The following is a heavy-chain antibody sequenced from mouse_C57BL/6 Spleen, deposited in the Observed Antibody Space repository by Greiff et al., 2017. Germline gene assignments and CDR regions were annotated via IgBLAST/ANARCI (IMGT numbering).Heavy chain of an antibody. Sequence: QVQLKQPGAELVKPGASVKMSCKASGYTFTSYWITWVKQRPGPGLEWIGDIYPGSGSTNYNEKFKSKATLTVDTSSSKAYMQLSSLTSEDSAVYYCARGEDDEDYTMDYWGQGTSVTVSS. CDR3: ARGEDDEDYTMDY. J-gene: IGHJ4*01. CDR1: GYTFTSYW. CDR2: IYPGSGST. V-gene: IGHV1-55*01.